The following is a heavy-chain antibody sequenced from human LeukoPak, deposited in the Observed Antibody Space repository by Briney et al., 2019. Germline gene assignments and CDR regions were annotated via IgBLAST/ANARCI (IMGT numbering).Heavy chain of an antibody. CDR1: GFTFSTYW. Sequence: GGAQRLSCAASGFTFSTYWMHWVRQAPGKGLVWVSVINPEGTTANYAASVKGRFTISRDNAKNTLYLQMDSLRAEDTAIYYCVFFYTALKIPYWGQGGLVTVSS. J-gene: IGHJ4*02. CDR3: VFFYTALKIPY. V-gene: IGHV3-74*01. D-gene: IGHD2-21*02. CDR2: INPEGTTA.